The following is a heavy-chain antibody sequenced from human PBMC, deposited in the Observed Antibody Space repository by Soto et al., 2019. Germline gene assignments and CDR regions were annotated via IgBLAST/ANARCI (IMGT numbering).Heavy chain of an antibody. Sequence: GGSLRLSCAASGFTFSYSWMGWVRQAPGKGLEWVANIKQDGSQTPYQPSLRGRFVISRDNTLKTLYLHMSSLRAEDTAVYYCVRESTWLRHYDYWGQGTVVTVSS. CDR1: GFTFSYSW. V-gene: IGHV3-7*01. CDR2: IKQDGSQT. D-gene: IGHD5-18*01. CDR3: VRESTWLRHYDY. J-gene: IGHJ4*02.